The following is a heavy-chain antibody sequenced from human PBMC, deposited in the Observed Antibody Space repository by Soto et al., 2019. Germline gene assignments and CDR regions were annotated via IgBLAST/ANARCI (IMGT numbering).Heavy chain of an antibody. D-gene: IGHD3-22*01. Sequence: QVQLVESGGGVVQPGRSLRLSCAASGFTFSSYGMHWVRQAPGKGLEWVAVISYDGSNKYYADSVKGRFTISRDNSKNTLYLQMNSLRAEDTAVYYCAKGPIDYYDSPYYFDYWGQGTLVTVSS. J-gene: IGHJ4*02. CDR2: ISYDGSNK. V-gene: IGHV3-30*18. CDR3: AKGPIDYYDSPYYFDY. CDR1: GFTFSSYG.